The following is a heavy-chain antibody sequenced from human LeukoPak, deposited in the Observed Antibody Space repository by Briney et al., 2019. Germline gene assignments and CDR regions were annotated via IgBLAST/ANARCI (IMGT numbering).Heavy chain of an antibody. J-gene: IGHJ4*02. CDR2: IYPGNSDI. Sequence: GAPLQISCQWSGSIFASYWIAWVRQLPGKGLEWMGVIYPGNSDITYSPSFRGQVTISAHKSVSTAYLHWSSLNASDTAIYYCARHLSSITSCPNYWGQGTLVTAS. D-gene: IGHD2-2*01. V-gene: IGHV5-51*01. CDR1: GSIFASYW. CDR3: ARHLSSITSCPNY.